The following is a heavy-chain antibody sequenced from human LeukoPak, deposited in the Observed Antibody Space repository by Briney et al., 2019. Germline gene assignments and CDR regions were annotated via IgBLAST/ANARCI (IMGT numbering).Heavy chain of an antibody. D-gene: IGHD3-22*01. V-gene: IGHV1-2*04. CDR3: ATNYYYDSSGYYYYF. Sequence: ASVKVSCKASGYTFTGYYMHWVRQAPGQGLEWMGWINPNSGGTNYAQKFQGWVTMTRDTSISTAYMELSRLRSDDTAVYYCATNYYYDSSGYYYYFWGQGTLVTVSS. J-gene: IGHJ4*02. CDR1: GYTFTGYY. CDR2: INPNSGGT.